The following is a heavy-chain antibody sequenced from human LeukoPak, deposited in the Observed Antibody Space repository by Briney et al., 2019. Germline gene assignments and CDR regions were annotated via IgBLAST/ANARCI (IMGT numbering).Heavy chain of an antibody. CDR1: GDSVSNKNTA. J-gene: IGHJ4*02. CDR3: ARGTGDSCKD. CDR2: TYYRSKWHY. V-gene: IGHV6-1*01. Sequence: SQTLSLTCGISGDSVSNKNTAWNWIRQSPSRGLEWLGRTYYRSKWHYGYAVSVKSRITINPDTSKNQFSLQLNSVTPEDMAVYYCARGTGDSCKDWGLGTLVTVSS. D-gene: IGHD3-22*01.